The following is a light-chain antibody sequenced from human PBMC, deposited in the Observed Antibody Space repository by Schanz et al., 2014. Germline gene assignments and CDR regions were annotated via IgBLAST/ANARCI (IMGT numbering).Light chain of an antibody. CDR1: QGIRND. CDR3: VQDYNSST. Sequence: AIQMTQSPSSLSASVGDRVTITCRASQGIRNDLGWYQQKPGKAPKLLIYAASSLQSGVPSRFSGSGSGTDLTLPISRLQPEDFSTYYCVQDYNSSTFGQGTKVEIK. V-gene: IGKV1-6*01. CDR2: AAS. J-gene: IGKJ1*01.